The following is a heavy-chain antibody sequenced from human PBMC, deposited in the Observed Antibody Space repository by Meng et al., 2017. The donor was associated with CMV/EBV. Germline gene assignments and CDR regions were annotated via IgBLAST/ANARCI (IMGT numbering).Heavy chain of an antibody. D-gene: IGHD3-3*01. V-gene: IGHV4-59*01. Sequence: SETLSLTCAVYGGSFSSYYWSWTRQPPGKGLEWIGYIYYSGSTNYNPSLKSRVTISVDTSKNQFSLKLSSVTAADTAVYYCAGSSLRFLELDYYYYGMDVWGQGTTVTVSS. CDR2: IYYSGST. J-gene: IGHJ6*02. CDR3: AGSSLRFLELDYYYYGMDV. CDR1: GGSFSSYY.